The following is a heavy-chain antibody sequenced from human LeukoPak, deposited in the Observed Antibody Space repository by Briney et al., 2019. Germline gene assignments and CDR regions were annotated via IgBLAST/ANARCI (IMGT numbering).Heavy chain of an antibody. CDR2: ISYDGSNK. D-gene: IGHD3-16*02. CDR1: GFTFSSYA. J-gene: IGHJ3*02. Sequence: PGGSLRLSCAASGFTFSSYAMHWVRQAPGKGLEWVAVISYDGSNKYYADSVKGRFTISRDNSKNTLYLQMNSLRAEDTAVYYCARDLTITFGGVIPDAFDIWGQGTMVTVSS. CDR3: ARDLTITFGGVIPDAFDI. V-gene: IGHV3-30-3*01.